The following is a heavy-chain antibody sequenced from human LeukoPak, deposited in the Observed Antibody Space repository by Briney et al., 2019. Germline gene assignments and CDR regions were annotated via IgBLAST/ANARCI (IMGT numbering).Heavy chain of an antibody. V-gene: IGHV4-4*07. CDR3: ARHFPAGQWLAYDY. CDR1: GGSLSNYY. D-gene: IGHD6-19*01. Sequence: PSETLSLTCTVSGGSLSNYYWSWIRQPAGKGLEWIGRIYPSGSTNYNPSLESRVTMSVDTSKNQFSLNLSSVTAADTALYYCARHFPAGQWLAYDYWGQGTLVTVSS. J-gene: IGHJ4*02. CDR2: IYPSGST.